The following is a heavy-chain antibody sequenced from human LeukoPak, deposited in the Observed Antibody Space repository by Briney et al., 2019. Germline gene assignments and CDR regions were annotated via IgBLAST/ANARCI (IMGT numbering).Heavy chain of an antibody. V-gene: IGHV1-2*02. J-gene: IGHJ5*02. CDR3: ARDDYGSGSSLASTFDP. Sequence: GASVKVSCKTSRYTFTGYYMHWVRQAPGQGLEWMGWINPNSGGTNYAQKFQGRVTTTRDTSISTAYMELSRLRSDDTAVYYCARDDYGSGSSLASTFDPWGQGTLVTVSS. CDR1: RYTFTGYY. D-gene: IGHD3-10*01. CDR2: INPNSGGT.